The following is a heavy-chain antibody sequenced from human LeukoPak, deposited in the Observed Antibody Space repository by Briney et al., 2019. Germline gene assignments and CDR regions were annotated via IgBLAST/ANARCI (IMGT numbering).Heavy chain of an antibody. CDR2: ISGSGGST. V-gene: IGHV3-23*01. CDR1: GFTFSSYA. CDR3: AKRIGRSGWFWL. J-gene: IGHJ4*02. D-gene: IGHD6-19*01. Sequence: GGSLRLSCAASGFTFSSYAMSWVRQAPGRGLEWASAISGSGGSTYYADSVKGRFTISRDNSKNTLYLQMNSLRAEDTAVYYCAKRIGRSGWFWLWGQGTLVTVSS.